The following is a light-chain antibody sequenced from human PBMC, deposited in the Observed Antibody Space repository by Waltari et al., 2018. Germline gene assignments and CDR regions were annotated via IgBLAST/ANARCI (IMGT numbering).Light chain of an antibody. CDR2: AAS. Sequence: AIRITQSPSSLSASTGDRVTITCRASQGISSYLAWYQQKPGKAPKSFIYAASTLQSGVPSRFSGSGSETDFTLTISCLQSEDFASYYCQQYYSNPPTFGQGTKVENK. V-gene: IGKV1-8*01. CDR1: QGISSY. J-gene: IGKJ1*01. CDR3: QQYYSNPPT.